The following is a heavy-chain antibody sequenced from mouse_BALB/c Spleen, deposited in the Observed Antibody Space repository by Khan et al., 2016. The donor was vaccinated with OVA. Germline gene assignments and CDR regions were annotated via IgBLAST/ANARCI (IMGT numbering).Heavy chain of an antibody. CDR3: TTAYCSYNFDN. CDR2: IYPGNGYT. V-gene: IGHV1S134*01. CDR1: GNIFTSYG. D-gene: IGHD2-12*01. J-gene: IGHJ2*01. Sequence: VQLQQSGAELGRPGSSVKLSCKTSGNIFTSYGIKWVKQRPGQGLEWIGYIYPGNGYTEYSEKFQGKATLTSDTSSNTAYMQLRSLTSEDSTTYVCTTAYCSYNFDNWGQGTTLTVSS.